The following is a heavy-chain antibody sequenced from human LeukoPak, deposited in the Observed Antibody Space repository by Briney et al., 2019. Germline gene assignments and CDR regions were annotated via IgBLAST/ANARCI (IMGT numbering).Heavy chain of an antibody. CDR3: AKRVGATKVIDH. J-gene: IGHJ4*02. V-gene: IGHV3-30*02. Sequence: PGGSLRLSCAASGLTFSSYGMHWVRQAPGKGLEWVAFIRYDGSNKYYADSVKGRFTISRDNSKNTLYLQMNSLRAEDTAVYYCAKRVGATKVIDHWGQGTLVTVSS. CDR2: IRYDGSNK. D-gene: IGHD1-26*01. CDR1: GLTFSSYG.